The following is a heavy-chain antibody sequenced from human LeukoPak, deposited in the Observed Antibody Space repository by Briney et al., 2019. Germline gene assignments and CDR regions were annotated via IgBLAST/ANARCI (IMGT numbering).Heavy chain of an antibody. CDR1: GGSISSYY. D-gene: IGHD3-22*01. CDR3: AREPGFDSSGYLNWFDP. Sequence: PSETLSLTCTVSGGSISSYYWSWIRQPPGRGLEWIACISYSGSSKYNPSLKSRVTISVDTSKNQLSLKLSSVTAADTAVYYCAREPGFDSSGYLNWFDPWGQGTLVTVSS. V-gene: IGHV4-59*01. J-gene: IGHJ5*02. CDR2: ISYSGSS.